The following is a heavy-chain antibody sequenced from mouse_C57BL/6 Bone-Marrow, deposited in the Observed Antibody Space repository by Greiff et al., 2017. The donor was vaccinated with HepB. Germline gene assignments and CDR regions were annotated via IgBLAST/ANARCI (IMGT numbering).Heavy chain of an antibody. Sequence: QVQLQQPGAELVKPGASVKLSCKASGYTFTSYWMHWVKQRPGQGLEWIGMIHPNSGSTNYNEKFKSKATLTVDKSSSTAYMQLSSLTSEDSAVYYGARSRLLWAAAYWGQGTLVTVSA. CDR1: GYTFTSYW. CDR2: IHPNSGST. V-gene: IGHV1-64*01. J-gene: IGHJ3*01. CDR3: ARSRLLWAAAY. D-gene: IGHD2-1*01.